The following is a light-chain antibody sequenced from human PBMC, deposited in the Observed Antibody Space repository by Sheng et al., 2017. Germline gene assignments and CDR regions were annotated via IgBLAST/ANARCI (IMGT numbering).Light chain of an antibody. CDR3: CSYAGSGLRV. Sequence: QSALTQPASVSGSPGQSITISCTGTSSDVGTYNLVSWYQQHPDKAPKLIIYEVIQRPSGVSDRFSGSKSANTASLTISGLQTEDEAHYYCCSYAGSGLRVFGTGTKVHRP. V-gene: IGLV2-23*02. CDR2: EVI. CDR1: SSDVGTYNL. J-gene: IGLJ1*01.